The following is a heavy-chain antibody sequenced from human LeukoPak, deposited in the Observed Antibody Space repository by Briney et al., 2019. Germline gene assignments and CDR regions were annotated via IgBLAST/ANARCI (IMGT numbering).Heavy chain of an antibody. J-gene: IGHJ4*02. CDR1: GFTFSNYL. V-gene: IGHV3-7*03. CDR3: ARAGTTRGFQY. CDR2: IKEDGGEK. D-gene: IGHD2-2*01. Sequence: PGGSLSLSCAASGFTFSNYLMSWVRQAPGKGLECVANIKEDGGEKYYVDSVKGRFTISRDNANNSLSLQMNSLRAEDTAVYYCARAGTTRGFQYWGQGTLVTVSS.